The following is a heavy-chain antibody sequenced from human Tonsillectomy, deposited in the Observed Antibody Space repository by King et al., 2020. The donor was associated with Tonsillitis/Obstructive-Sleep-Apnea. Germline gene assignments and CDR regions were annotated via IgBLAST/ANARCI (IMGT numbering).Heavy chain of an antibody. CDR2: VSYDGTT. D-gene: IGHD3-22*01. Sequence: QLQESGPGLVKPSETLSLTCTVSIGSVSCSSYSWGWIRQPPGKGLEWIGSVSYDGTTYCNPSLQSRVTVSVDTSKNQFSLKLNSVTAADTAVYYCARHAHDTNCYYYMDGWGKGTTVTVSS. CDR1: IGSVSCSSYS. J-gene: IGHJ6*03. V-gene: IGHV4-39*01. CDR3: ARHAHDTNCYYYMDG.